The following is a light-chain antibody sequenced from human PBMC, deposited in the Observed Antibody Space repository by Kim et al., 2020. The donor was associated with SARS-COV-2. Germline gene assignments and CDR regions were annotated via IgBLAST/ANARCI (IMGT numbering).Light chain of an antibody. J-gene: IGKJ4*01. CDR3: QKYNSAPP. V-gene: IGKV1-27*01. CDR2: AAS. CDR1: KGISNY. Sequence: SASVGDRVTITCRASKGISNYLAWYQQKPGKVPKLLIYAASTLQSGVPSRFSGSGSGTDFTITISSLQPEDVATYYCQKYNSAPPFGGGTKVDIK.